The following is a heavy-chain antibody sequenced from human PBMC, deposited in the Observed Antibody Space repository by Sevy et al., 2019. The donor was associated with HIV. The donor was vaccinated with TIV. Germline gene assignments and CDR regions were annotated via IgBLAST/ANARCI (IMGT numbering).Heavy chain of an antibody. CDR2: ISGSGTTT. J-gene: IGHJ4*02. CDR1: GFTFSSYA. V-gene: IGHV3-23*01. Sequence: GGSLRLSCAASGFTFSSYAMSWVRQAPGKGLEWVSAISGSGTTTHYAASVKGRFTISRDNSKNTLYLQMNSLRAEDTAVYYCAKSDYNFWSGQAGGYYFDFWGQGALVTVSS. CDR3: AKSDYNFWSGQAGGYYFDF. D-gene: IGHD3-3*01.